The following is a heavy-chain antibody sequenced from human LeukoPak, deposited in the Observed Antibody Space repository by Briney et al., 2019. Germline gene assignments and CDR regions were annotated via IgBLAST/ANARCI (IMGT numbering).Heavy chain of an antibody. D-gene: IGHD5-24*01. Sequence: SETLSLTCTVSGGSISSGDYYWSWIRQPPGKGLEWIGYIYYGGSTYYNPSLKSRVTISVDTSKNQFSLKLSSVTAADTAVYYCARGSRDDYSLRFQWFDPWGQGTLVTVSS. CDR1: GGSISSGDYY. J-gene: IGHJ5*02. V-gene: IGHV4-30-4*08. CDR3: ARGSRDDYSLRFQWFDP. CDR2: IYYGGST.